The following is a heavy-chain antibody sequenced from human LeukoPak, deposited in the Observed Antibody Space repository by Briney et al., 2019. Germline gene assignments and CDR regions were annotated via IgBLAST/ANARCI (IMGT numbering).Heavy chain of an antibody. CDR3: ARAGAGRRYCSSTSCYNLDY. J-gene: IGHJ4*02. CDR1: GFTFSSYS. D-gene: IGHD2-2*02. CDR2: ISSSSSYI. V-gene: IGHV3-21*01. Sequence: GGSLRLSCAAPGFTFSSYSMNWVRQAPGKGLEWVSSISSSSSYIYYADSVKGRFTISRDNAKNSLYLQMNSLRAEDTAVYYCARAGAGRRYCSSTSCYNLDYWGQGTLVTVSS.